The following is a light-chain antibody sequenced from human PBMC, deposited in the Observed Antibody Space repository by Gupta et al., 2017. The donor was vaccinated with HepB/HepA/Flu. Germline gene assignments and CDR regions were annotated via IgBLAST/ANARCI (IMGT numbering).Light chain of an antibody. CDR3: QHYGRYRVT. Sequence: IVLTQSPGTLSFSPGDRATLSCRASQSVSSYLAWYQQRPGQAPRLLIYGTSSRATGIPDRFSGSGSGTDFTLTISRLEPEDFAVYYCQHYGRYRVTFGPGTKVEIK. CDR1: QSVSSY. CDR2: GTS. J-gene: IGKJ1*01. V-gene: IGKV3-20*01.